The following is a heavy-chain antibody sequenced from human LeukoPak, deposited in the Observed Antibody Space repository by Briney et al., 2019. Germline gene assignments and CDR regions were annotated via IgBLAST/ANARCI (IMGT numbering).Heavy chain of an antibody. CDR1: GYSISSGYH. CDR2: IHHSGST. Sequence: PSETLSLTCDVSGYSISSGYHWGWIRQPPGKGLEWIGSIHHSGSTYYNPSLKSRVTISMDTSKNQLSLKLSSVTAADTAVYYCARGETAAASNFWGQGTLVTVSS. J-gene: IGHJ4*02. D-gene: IGHD6-13*01. CDR3: ARGETAAASNF. V-gene: IGHV4-38-2*01.